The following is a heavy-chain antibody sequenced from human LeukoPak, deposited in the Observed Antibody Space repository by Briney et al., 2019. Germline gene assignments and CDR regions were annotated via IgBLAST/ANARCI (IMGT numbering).Heavy chain of an antibody. V-gene: IGHV3-30*03. D-gene: IGHD3/OR15-3a*01. CDR3: SRDRPFWTSPFLGGMDV. J-gene: IGHJ6*02. CDR2: ISYGGSNK. Sequence: GGSLRLSCAASGFTFSSYGMHWVRQAPGKGLEGVAFISYGGSNKYYADSVKGRFTISRDNSQNTLYLQMNSLRAEDTAVYYCSRDRPFWTSPFLGGMDVWGQGTTVTVSS. CDR1: GFTFSSYG.